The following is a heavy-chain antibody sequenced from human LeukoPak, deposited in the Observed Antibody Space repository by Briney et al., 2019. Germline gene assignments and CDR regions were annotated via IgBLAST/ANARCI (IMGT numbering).Heavy chain of an antibody. CDR3: ARGAGYNYPYYFDS. Sequence: GGSLRLSCAASGFSFNSDWMDWVRQAPGKGLEWVANIKHDESEKNYLDSVKGRFTISRDNAQNSLYLQMNGLRVEDTAVYYCARGAGYNYPYYFDSWGQGTLVTVSS. CDR2: IKHDESEK. CDR1: GFSFNSDW. V-gene: IGHV3-7*01. D-gene: IGHD5-24*01. J-gene: IGHJ4*02.